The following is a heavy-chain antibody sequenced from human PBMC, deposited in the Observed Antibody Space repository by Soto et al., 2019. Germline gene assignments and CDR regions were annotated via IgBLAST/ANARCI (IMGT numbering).Heavy chain of an antibody. J-gene: IGHJ4*02. CDR1: GYTFTSYD. V-gene: IGHV1-8*01. D-gene: IGHD6-13*01. Sequence: AASVKVSCKASGYTFTSYDINWVRQATGQGLEWMGWMNPNSGNTGYAQKFQGRVTMTRNTSISTAYMELSSLRSEDTAVYYCARAYRSSWQANDYWGQGTLVTVSS. CDR2: MNPNSGNT. CDR3: ARAYRSSWQANDY.